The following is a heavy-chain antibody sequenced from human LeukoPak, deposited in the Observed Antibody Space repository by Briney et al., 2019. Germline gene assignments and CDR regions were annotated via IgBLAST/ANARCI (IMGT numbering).Heavy chain of an antibody. V-gene: IGHV3-33*01. CDR2: IWYDGSNK. Sequence: PGGSLRLSCAASGFTFSSYGMHWVRQAPGKGLEWVAVIWYDGSNKYYADSVKGRFTISRDNSKNTLYLQMNSLRAEDTAVYYCARGGRTWIQLKTDYWGQGTLVTVSS. J-gene: IGHJ4*02. CDR1: GFTFSSYG. D-gene: IGHD5-18*01. CDR3: ARGGRTWIQLKTDY.